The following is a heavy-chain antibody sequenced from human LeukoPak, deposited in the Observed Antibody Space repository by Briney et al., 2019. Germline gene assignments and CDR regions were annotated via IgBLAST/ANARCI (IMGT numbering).Heavy chain of an antibody. CDR1: GYTFTSYG. J-gene: IGHJ4*02. D-gene: IGHD3-22*01. CDR2: ISAYNGNT. Sequence: ASVKVSCKASGYTFTSYGISWVRQAPGQGLEWMGWISAYNGNTNYAQKLQGRVTMTTDTSTSTVYMELRSLRSDDTAVYYCARGSPPRRNYDSRGYYSYFFDYWGQGTLVIVSS. CDR3: ARGSPPRRNYDSRGYYSYFFDY. V-gene: IGHV1-18*01.